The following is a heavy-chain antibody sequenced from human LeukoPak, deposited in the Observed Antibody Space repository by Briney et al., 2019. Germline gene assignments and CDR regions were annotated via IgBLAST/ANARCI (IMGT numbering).Heavy chain of an antibody. D-gene: IGHD1-1*01. CDR1: GFTFSSYS. CDR2: ISTSSSYI. V-gene: IGHV3-21*01. Sequence: GGSLRLSCAAYGFTFSSYSMNWVRQAPGKGLEWVSFISTSSSYIYYADSVKGRFTISRDNAKNSLYLQMNSLRAEDTAVFYCAREARTGTTNDKNKYYYYYYMDVWGKGTTVTISS. CDR3: AREARTGTTNDKNKYYYYYYMDV. J-gene: IGHJ6*03.